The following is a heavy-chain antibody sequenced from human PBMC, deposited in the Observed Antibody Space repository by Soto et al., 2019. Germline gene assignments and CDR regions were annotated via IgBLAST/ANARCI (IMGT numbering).Heavy chain of an antibody. CDR3: ARDRSDFWSGYESY. J-gene: IGHJ4*02. CDR2: IKQDGSEK. Sequence: GGSLRLSCEASGFTFSSYWMSWVRQAPGKGLEWVANIKQDGSEKYYVDSVKDRFTISRDNVKNSLYLQMNSLRAEDTAVYYCARDRSDFWSGYESYWGQGTLVTVSS. D-gene: IGHD3-3*01. CDR1: GFTFSSYW. V-gene: IGHV3-7*01.